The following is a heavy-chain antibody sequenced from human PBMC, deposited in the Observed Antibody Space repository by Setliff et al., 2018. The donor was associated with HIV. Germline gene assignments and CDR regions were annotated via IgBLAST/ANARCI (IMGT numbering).Heavy chain of an antibody. Sequence: ASVKVSCKASGYTFITYYMHWVRQAPGQGLEWMGWISAYNGNTNYAQKFQGRVTMTRDTSTSTAYMELRSLRSDDTAVYYCARVWDWNYDLGYWGQGTLVTVSS. CDR1: GYTFITYY. J-gene: IGHJ4*02. V-gene: IGHV1-18*04. CDR3: ARVWDWNYDLGY. D-gene: IGHD1-7*01. CDR2: ISAYNGNT.